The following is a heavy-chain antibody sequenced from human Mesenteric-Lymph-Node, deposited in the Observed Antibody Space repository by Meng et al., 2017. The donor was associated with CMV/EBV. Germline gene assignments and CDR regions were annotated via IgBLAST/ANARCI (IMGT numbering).Heavy chain of an antibody. CDR2: INWNGGSA. J-gene: IGHJ5*02. CDR1: GFTFDDYG. D-gene: IGHD1-26*01. CDR3: ARVGGSGSSNWFDP. V-gene: IGHV3-20*03. Sequence: SGFTFDDYGMSWVRHAPGKGLEWVSDINWNGGSAGYADSVKGRFTISRDNAKNSLYLQMNSLRAEDTALYYCARVGGSGSSNWFDPWGQGTLVTVSS.